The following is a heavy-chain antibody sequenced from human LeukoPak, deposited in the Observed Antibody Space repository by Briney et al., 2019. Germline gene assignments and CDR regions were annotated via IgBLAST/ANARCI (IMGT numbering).Heavy chain of an antibody. CDR3: ARGTGYSYGRPDY. V-gene: IGHV3-33*07. CDR1: GFSFNEAW. CDR2: IWYDGSNK. Sequence: PGGSLRLSCTASGFSFNEAWMSWVRQAPGKGLEWVAVIWYDGSNKYYADSVKGRFTISRDNSKNTLYLQMNSLRAEDTSVYYCARGTGYSYGRPDYWGQGTLVTVSS. J-gene: IGHJ4*02. D-gene: IGHD5-18*01.